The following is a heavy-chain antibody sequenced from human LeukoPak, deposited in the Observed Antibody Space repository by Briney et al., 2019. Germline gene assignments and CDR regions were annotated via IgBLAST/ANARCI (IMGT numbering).Heavy chain of an antibody. CDR1: GGSFSGYY. Sequence: PSETLSLTCAVYGGSFSGYYWSWIRQPPGKGLEWVGEINHSGGTNYNPSLKSRVTISVDTSKNQFSLKLSSVTAADTAVYYCARKTYYYDSSGYYRRLSWFDPWGQGTLVTVSS. V-gene: IGHV4-34*01. J-gene: IGHJ5*02. D-gene: IGHD3-22*01. CDR3: ARKTYYYDSSGYYRRLSWFDP. CDR2: INHSGGT.